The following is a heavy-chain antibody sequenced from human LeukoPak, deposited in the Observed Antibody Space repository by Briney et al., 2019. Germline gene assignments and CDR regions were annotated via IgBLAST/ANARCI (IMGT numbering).Heavy chain of an antibody. V-gene: IGHV3-23*01. J-gene: IGHJ3*02. CDR1: GFTFSSYA. CDR2: ISGSGGST. D-gene: IGHD2-2*03. CDR3: AKGGRGYCSSTSCYPDAFDI. Sequence: GGSLRLSCAASGFTFSSYAMSWVRQAPGKGLEWVSAISGSGGSTYYADSVKGRFTISRDNSKNTLYLRMNSLRAEDTAVYYCAKGGRGYCSSTSCYPDAFDIWGQGTMVTVSS.